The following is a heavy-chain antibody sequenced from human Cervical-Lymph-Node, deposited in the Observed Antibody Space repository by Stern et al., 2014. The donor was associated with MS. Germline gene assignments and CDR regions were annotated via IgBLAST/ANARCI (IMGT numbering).Heavy chain of an antibody. J-gene: IGHJ4*02. D-gene: IGHD4-17*01. Sequence: QVQLVESGGGLVKPGGSLRLSCAASGFTFSDYYMNWIRQAPGKGLEWISYISGSGTAIYYADSVKGRFTISRDTGKNSLYLQVNSLRAEDTAMYFCARDSGYGIDFWGQGILLTVSS. V-gene: IGHV3-11*01. CDR1: GFTFSDYY. CDR2: ISGSGTAI. CDR3: ARDSGYGIDF.